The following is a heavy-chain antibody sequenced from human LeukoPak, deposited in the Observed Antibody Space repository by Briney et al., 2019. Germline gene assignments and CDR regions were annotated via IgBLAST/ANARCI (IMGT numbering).Heavy chain of an antibody. D-gene: IGHD6-19*01. CDR1: GFTFSAYS. CDR2: ISSSSSYI. Sequence: GGSLRLSCAASGFTFSAYSMNWVRQAPGKGLEWVPSISSSSSYIYYADSVQGRFTVSRDNAQNSLSLQMNSLRAEDTAVYYCVRVGHSSGWYLDYWGQGTLVTVSS. J-gene: IGHJ4*02. V-gene: IGHV3-21*01. CDR3: VRVGHSSGWYLDY.